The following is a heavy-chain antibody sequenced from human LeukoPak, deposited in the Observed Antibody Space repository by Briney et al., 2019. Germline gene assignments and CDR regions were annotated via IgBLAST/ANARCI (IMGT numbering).Heavy chain of an antibody. CDR3: ARGSIVGATPHDL. J-gene: IGHJ2*01. Sequence: SETLSLTCTVSGGSISSSSYYWGWIRQPPGKGLEWIGYIYYSGSTNYNPSLKSRVTISVDTSKNQFSLKLSSVTAADTAVYYCARGSIVGATPHDLWGRGTLVTVSS. D-gene: IGHD1-26*01. V-gene: IGHV4-61*05. CDR1: GGSISSSSYY. CDR2: IYYSGST.